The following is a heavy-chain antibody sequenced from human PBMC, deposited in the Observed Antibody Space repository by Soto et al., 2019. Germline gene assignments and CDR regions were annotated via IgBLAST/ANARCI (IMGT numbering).Heavy chain of an antibody. Sequence: GGSLRLSCAASGFTFSSYAMSWVRQAPGKGLEWVSAISGSGGSTYYADSVKGRFTISRDNSKNTLYLQMNSLRAEDTAVCYCAKGPFDYYYYGMDVWGQGTTVTVSS. J-gene: IGHJ6*02. CDR3: AKGPFDYYYYGMDV. V-gene: IGHV3-23*01. D-gene: IGHD3-3*01. CDR2: ISGSGGST. CDR1: GFTFSSYA.